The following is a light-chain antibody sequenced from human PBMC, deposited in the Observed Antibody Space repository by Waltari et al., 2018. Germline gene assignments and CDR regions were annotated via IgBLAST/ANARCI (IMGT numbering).Light chain of an antibody. CDR3: SSYTSSSTLVV. V-gene: IGLV2-14*03. J-gene: IGLJ2*01. CDR2: DVS. Sequence: QSALTQPASVSGSPGQSITISCTGTSSAVGYYNYVSWYQQHPGKAPKLVIYDVSNRPSGVSNRFSGSKSGNTASLTISGLQAEDEADYYCSSYTSSSTLVVFGGGTKLTVL. CDR1: SSAVGYYNY.